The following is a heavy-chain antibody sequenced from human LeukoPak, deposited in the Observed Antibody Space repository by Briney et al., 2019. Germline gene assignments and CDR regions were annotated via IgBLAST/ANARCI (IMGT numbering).Heavy chain of an antibody. Sequence: PSETLSLTCTVSGGSISSSSYYWGWIRQPPGKGLEWIGSIYYSGSTYYNPSLKSRVSISVDTSKNQFSLKLSSVTAADTAVYYCARPSVECGYVQRGGFDPWGQGTLVTVSS. CDR2: IYYSGST. CDR1: GGSISSSSYY. J-gene: IGHJ5*02. CDR3: ARPSVECGYVQRGGFDP. V-gene: IGHV4-39*01. D-gene: IGHD5-12*01.